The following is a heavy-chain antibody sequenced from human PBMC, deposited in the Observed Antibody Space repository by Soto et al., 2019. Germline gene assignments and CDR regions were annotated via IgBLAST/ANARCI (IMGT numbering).Heavy chain of an antibody. CDR1: GFTFSSYG. J-gene: IGHJ4*02. CDR3: ANLDDSSGYYPDY. Sequence: QVQLVESGGGVVQPGRSLRLSCADSGFTFSSYGMHWVRQAPGKGLEWVAVISYDGSNKYYADSVKGRFTISRDNSKNTLYLQMNSLRAEDTAVYYCANLDDSSGYYPDYWGPGTLVTVSS. V-gene: IGHV3-30*18. D-gene: IGHD3-22*01. CDR2: ISYDGSNK.